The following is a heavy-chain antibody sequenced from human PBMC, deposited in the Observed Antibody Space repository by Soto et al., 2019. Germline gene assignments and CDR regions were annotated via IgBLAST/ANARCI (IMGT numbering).Heavy chain of an antibody. D-gene: IGHD1-7*01. Sequence: PRASVKVSCKASGGTFSSYAISWVRQAPGQGLEWMGGIIPIFGTANYAQKFQGRVTITADESTSTAYMELSSLRSEDTAVYYCARDRRGITGTTKGGDYYYYGMDVWGQGTTVTVSS. CDR2: IIPIFGTA. CDR3: ARDRRGITGTTKGGDYYYYGMDV. J-gene: IGHJ6*02. V-gene: IGHV1-69*13. CDR1: GGTFSSYA.